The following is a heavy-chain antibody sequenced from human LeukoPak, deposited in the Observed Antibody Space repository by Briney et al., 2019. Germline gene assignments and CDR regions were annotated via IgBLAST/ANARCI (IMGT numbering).Heavy chain of an antibody. CDR3: AAVIDY. J-gene: IGHJ4*02. Sequence: GGSLRLSCAASGFTFSSYSMNWVRQAPGKGLEWVSYISSSSRTIYYADSVKGRFTISRDNAKNSLYLQMNSLRAEDTAVYYCAAVIDYWGQGTLVTVSS. CDR2: ISSSSRTI. V-gene: IGHV3-48*01. CDR1: GFTFSSYS.